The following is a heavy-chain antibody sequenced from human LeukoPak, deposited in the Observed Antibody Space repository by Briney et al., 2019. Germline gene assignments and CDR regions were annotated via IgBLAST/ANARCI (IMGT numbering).Heavy chain of an antibody. J-gene: IGHJ4*02. CDR3: ARPSGREDY. Sequence: PSETLSLTCTVSGGSISSYYWSWIRQPPGKGLEWIGYIYHSGSTYYNPSLKSRVTISVDRSKNQFSLKLSSVTAADTAVYYCARPSGREDYWGQGTLVTVSS. V-gene: IGHV4-59*12. D-gene: IGHD1-26*01. CDR1: GGSISSYY. CDR2: IYHSGST.